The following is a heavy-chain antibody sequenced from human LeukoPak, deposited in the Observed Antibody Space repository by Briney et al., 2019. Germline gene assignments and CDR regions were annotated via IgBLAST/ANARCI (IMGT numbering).Heavy chain of an antibody. D-gene: IGHD3-9*01. CDR1: GGTFSSYA. V-gene: IGHV1-69*04. Sequence: GSSVKVSCKASGGTFSSYAISWVRPAPGQGLEWMGRIIPFLGIANYAQKFQGRVTITADKSTSTAYMELSSLRSEDTAVYYCARESRDILTGYSLWDWGQGTLVTVSS. J-gene: IGHJ4*02. CDR2: IIPFLGIA. CDR3: ARESRDILTGYSLWD.